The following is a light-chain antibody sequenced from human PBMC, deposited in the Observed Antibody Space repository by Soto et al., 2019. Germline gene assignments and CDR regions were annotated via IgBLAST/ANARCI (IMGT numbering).Light chain of an antibody. J-gene: IGKJ1*01. CDR1: QSVSSSY. CDR3: QQYGGSTRT. V-gene: IGKV3-20*01. Sequence: DIVSNTSPGTVSLSPWARAPLSCTASQSVSSSYLAWYQQKPGQAPRLLIYGASSRATGVPDRITGSGSGTDFTLSISRLEPEDFAVYYCQQYGGSTRTFGQGTKV. CDR2: GAS.